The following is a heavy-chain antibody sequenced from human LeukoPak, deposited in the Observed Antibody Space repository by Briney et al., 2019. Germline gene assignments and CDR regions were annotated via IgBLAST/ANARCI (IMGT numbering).Heavy chain of an antibody. V-gene: IGHV1-46*02. CDR2: INPSGGST. Sequence: ASVKVSCKASGYTFNTYYIHWVRQAPGQGLEWMGIINPSGGSTSYAEKFQGRVTMTRDTSTSTVYMELSSLRSGDTAVYYCARDPYGSGNYYTYFDYWGQGTLVTVSS. J-gene: IGHJ4*02. D-gene: IGHD3-10*01. CDR1: GYTFNTYY. CDR3: ARDPYGSGNYYTYFDY.